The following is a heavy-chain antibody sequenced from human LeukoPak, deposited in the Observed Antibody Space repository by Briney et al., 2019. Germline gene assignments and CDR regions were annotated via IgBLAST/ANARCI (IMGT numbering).Heavy chain of an antibody. CDR2: IHYSGST. CDR3: AKFGLYYNMDV. J-gene: IGHJ6*02. V-gene: IGHV4-59*03. D-gene: IGHD3-16*01. Sequence: SETLSLTCAVSGGSISGFYWTWIRQPPGKGLEFIGQIHYSGSTDYNPPLKSRITMSVDTSKNQFFLSLNSVTAADTAVYYCAKFGLYYNMDVWGQGTTVTVSS. CDR1: GGSISGFY.